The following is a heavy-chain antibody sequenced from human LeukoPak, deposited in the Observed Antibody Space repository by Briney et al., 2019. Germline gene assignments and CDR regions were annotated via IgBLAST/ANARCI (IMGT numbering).Heavy chain of an antibody. CDR3: AKGQYYYDSSGYYYRSYFDY. CDR2: ISWNSGSI. Sequence: GRSLRLSCAASGFTFDDYAMHWVWQAPGKGLEWVSGISWNSGSIGYADSVKGRFTISRDNAENSLYLQMNSLRAEDTALYYCAKGQYYYDSSGYYYRSYFDYWGQGTLVTVSS. J-gene: IGHJ4*02. CDR1: GFTFDDYA. V-gene: IGHV3-9*01. D-gene: IGHD3-22*01.